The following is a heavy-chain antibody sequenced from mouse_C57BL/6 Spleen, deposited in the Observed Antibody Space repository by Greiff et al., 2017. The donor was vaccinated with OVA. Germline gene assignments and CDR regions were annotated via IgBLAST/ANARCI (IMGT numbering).Heavy chain of an antibody. CDR3: ARRRIYDGYLYYAMDY. Sequence: VQLQQSGAELMKPGASVKLSCKATGYTFTGYWIEWVKQRPGHGLEWIGEILPGSGSTNYNEKFKGKATFTADTSSNTAYMQLSSLTTEDSAIYYCARRRIYDGYLYYAMDYWGQGTSVTVSS. D-gene: IGHD2-3*01. J-gene: IGHJ4*01. CDR1: GYTFTGYW. CDR2: ILPGSGST. V-gene: IGHV1-9*01.